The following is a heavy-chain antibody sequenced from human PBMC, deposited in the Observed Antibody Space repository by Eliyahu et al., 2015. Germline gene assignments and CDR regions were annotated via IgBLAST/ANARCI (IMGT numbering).Heavy chain of an antibody. V-gene: IGHV3-21*01. Sequence: EVQLVESGGGLVKPGGSLRLSCAASXFAFTFSSYSMNWVRQAPGKGLEWVSSISSSSSYIYYADSVKGRFTISRDNAKNSLYLQMNSLRAEDTAVYYCARALVHFDYWGQGTLVTVSS. CDR1: XFAFTFSSYS. CDR3: ARALVHFDY. J-gene: IGHJ4*02. CDR2: ISSSSSYI. D-gene: IGHD6-13*01.